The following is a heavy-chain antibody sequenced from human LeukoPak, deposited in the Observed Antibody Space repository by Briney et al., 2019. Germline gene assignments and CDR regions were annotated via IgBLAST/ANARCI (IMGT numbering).Heavy chain of an antibody. CDR2: ISAYNGNT. V-gene: IGHV1-18*01. CDR1: GYTFTSYG. D-gene: IGHD6-13*01. Sequence: ASVKVSCKASGYTFTSYGISRVRQAPAQGLEWLGWISAYNGNTNYAQKLQGRVTMTTDTSTSTAYMELRSLRSDDTAVYYCARDNALAAPSYFDYWGQGTLVTVFS. J-gene: IGHJ4*02. CDR3: ARDNALAAPSYFDY.